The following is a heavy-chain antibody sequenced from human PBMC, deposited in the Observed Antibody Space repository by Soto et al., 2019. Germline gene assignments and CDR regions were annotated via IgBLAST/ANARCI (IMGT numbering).Heavy chain of an antibody. D-gene: IGHD3-22*01. V-gene: IGHV3-33*01. CDR1: GFTFSSYG. CDR2: IWYDGSNK. CDR3: ASDSTYYYDSSGYGPFDY. J-gene: IGHJ4*01. Sequence: QVQLVESGGGVVQPGRSLRLSCAASGFTFSSYGMHWVRQAPGKGLEWVAVIWYDGSNKYYADSVKGRFTISRDNSKNTLYLQMTSLRAEDTAVYYCASDSTYYYDSSGYGPFDYWGQEPWSPSPQ.